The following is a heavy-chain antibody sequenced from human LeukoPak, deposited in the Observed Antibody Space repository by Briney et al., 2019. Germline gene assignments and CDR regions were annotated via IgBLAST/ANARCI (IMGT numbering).Heavy chain of an antibody. CDR2: IYSGGST. D-gene: IGHD3-22*01. CDR1: GFTFSSYA. Sequence: GGSLRLSCAASGFTFSSYAMSWVRQAPGKGLEWVSVIYSGGSTYYADSVKGRFTISRDNSKNTLYLQMNSLRAEDTAVYYCARDLADDSSGYYYYYGMDVWGQGTTVTVSS. V-gene: IGHV3-66*01. CDR3: ARDLADDSSGYYYYYGMDV. J-gene: IGHJ6*02.